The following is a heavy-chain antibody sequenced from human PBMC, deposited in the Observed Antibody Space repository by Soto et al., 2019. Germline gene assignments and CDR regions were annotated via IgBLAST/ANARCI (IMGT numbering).Heavy chain of an antibody. D-gene: IGHD2-2*02. V-gene: IGHV3-7*03. CDR1: GFTCSSYW. J-gene: IGHJ4*02. CDR2: MRQDGSEK. CDR3: ARILCSSTSCYTFDY. Sequence: GGPLRLSCAASGFTCSSYWMSWVSQAPGKGLEWVANMRQDGSEKYYVDSVKGRFTISRDNAKNSLYLQMNSLRAEDTAVYYCARILCSSTSCYTFDYWGQGTLVTVSS.